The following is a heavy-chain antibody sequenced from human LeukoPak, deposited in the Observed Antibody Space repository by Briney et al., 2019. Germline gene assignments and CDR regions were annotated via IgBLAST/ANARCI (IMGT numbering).Heavy chain of an antibody. Sequence: GGSLRLSCAASGFTFSRYAMHWVRQAPGKGLEWVAVISYDGSNEYYADSVKGRFTISRDNSKNTLYLQMDSLRPEDTAVYYCAREAEAFDIWGQGTMVTVSS. CDR2: ISYDGSNE. J-gene: IGHJ3*02. CDR1: GFTFSRYA. CDR3: AREAEAFDI. V-gene: IGHV3-30-3*01.